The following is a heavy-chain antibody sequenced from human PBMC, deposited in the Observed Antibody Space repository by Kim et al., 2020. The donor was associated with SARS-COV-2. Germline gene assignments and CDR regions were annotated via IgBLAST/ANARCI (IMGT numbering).Heavy chain of an antibody. V-gene: IGHV3-23*01. J-gene: IGHJ3*02. D-gene: IGHD1-1*01. Sequence: YYADSVNGRFTISRDNSNKILYMQMNSLRAEDTAIYYCAKVPNGGDAFDIWGQGTMVTVSS. CDR3: AKVPNGGDAFDI.